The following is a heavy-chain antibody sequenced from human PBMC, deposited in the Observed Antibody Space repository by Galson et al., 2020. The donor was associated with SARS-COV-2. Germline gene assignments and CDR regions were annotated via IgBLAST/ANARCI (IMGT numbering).Heavy chain of an antibody. CDR2: IYTSGST. D-gene: IGHD6-19*01. Sequence: SETLSLTCTVSGGSISSYYWSWIRQPAGKGLEWIGRIYTSGSTNYNPSLKSRVTMSVDTSKNQFSLKLSSVTAADTAVYYCARVRTRWDSSGWSRPFDYWGQGTLVTVSS. CDR3: ARVRTRWDSSGWSRPFDY. J-gene: IGHJ4*02. CDR1: GGSISSYY. V-gene: IGHV4-4*07.